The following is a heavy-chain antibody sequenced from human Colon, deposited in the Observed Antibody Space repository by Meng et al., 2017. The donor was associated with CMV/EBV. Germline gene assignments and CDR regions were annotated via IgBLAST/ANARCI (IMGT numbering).Heavy chain of an antibody. Sequence: QVQLQQLGAGLLKPSETLSLTCDVHGGSFSNYFWTWIRQPPGKGLEWIGEIRHSGYTSYNPSLKSRVTISIDTSKNQFSLKLNSLTAADTAVYFCAGGTSEAWELLHSWGQGTLVTVYS. CDR1: GGSFSNYF. D-gene: IGHD1-26*01. CDR3: AGGTSEAWELLHS. J-gene: IGHJ5*02. CDR2: IRHSGYT. V-gene: IGHV4-34*02.